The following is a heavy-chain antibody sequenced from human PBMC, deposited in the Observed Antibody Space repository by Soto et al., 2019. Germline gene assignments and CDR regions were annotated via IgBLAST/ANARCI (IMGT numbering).Heavy chain of an antibody. Sequence: ASVKVSCKASGGTFSSYAISWVRQAPGQGLEWMGGIIPIFGTANYAQKFQGRVTITADESTSTAYMELSSLRSEDTAVYYCARDGAARPASYYYYGMDVWGQGTTVTVSS. D-gene: IGHD6-6*01. CDR3: ARDGAARPASYYYYGMDV. CDR1: GGTFSSYA. V-gene: IGHV1-69*13. CDR2: IIPIFGTA. J-gene: IGHJ6*02.